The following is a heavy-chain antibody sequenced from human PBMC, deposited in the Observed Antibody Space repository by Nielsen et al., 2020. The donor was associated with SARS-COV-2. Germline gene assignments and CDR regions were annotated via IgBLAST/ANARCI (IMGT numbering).Heavy chain of an antibody. J-gene: IGHJ6*02. V-gene: IGHV3-7*01. CDR3: ARDKRICSSTSCYYYYGMDV. D-gene: IGHD2-2*01. CDR1: GFTFSSYW. CDR2: IKQDGSEK. Sequence: GESLKISCAASGFTFSSYWMSWVRQAPGKGLEWVANIKQDGSEKYYVDSVKGRFTISRDNAKNSLYLQMNSLRAEDTAVYYCARDKRICSSTSCYYYYGMDVWGQGTTVTVSS.